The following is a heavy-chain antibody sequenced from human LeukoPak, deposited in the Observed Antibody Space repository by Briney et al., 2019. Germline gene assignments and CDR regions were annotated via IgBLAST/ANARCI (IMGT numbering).Heavy chain of an antibody. D-gene: IGHD3-10*01. CDR1: GFTFSSYA. Sequence: PGRSLRLSCAASGFTFSSYAMHWVRQAPGKGLEWVANIKQDGSEKYYVDSVKGRFTISRDNAKNSLYLQMNSLRAEDTAVYYCARFYGSGSYDPPDYFDYWGQGTLVTVSS. V-gene: IGHV3-7*03. J-gene: IGHJ4*02. CDR2: IKQDGSEK. CDR3: ARFYGSGSYDPPDYFDY.